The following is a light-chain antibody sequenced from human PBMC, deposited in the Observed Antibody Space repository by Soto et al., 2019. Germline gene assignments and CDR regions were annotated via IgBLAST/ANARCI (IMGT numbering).Light chain of an antibody. V-gene: IGKV3-20*01. J-gene: IGKJ2*01. CDR3: QQYGDSPET. Sequence: EIVLTQSPGTLSLFPGERATLSCRASQSVRSSYLAWYQVRPGQAPRLLIHAASRRATGIADRFSGSGSGTDFTLTISRLEPEDVEVYYCQQYGDSPETFGQGNKVEIK. CDR2: AAS. CDR1: QSVRSSY.